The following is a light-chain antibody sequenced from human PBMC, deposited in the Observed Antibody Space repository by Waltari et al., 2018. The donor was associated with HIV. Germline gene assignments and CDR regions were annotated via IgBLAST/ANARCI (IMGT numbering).Light chain of an antibody. CDR2: GAS. Sequence: PGERATLSCRASQSVSRYLAWLQQKPGQAPRLLIFGASSRATGIPDRFSGSVSGTDFTLTISRLEPEDFAVYFCQQYDSSPYTFGQGTKLEIK. CDR1: QSVSRY. J-gene: IGKJ2*01. V-gene: IGKV3-20*01. CDR3: QQYDSSPYT.